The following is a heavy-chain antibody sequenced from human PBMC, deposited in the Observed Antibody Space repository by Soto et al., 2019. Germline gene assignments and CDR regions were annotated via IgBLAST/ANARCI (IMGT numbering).Heavy chain of an antibody. V-gene: IGHV3-33*01. Sequence: QVQLVESGGGVVQPGRSLRLSCAASGFTFSSYHMHWVRQAPGKGLEWVAVILPDGSNKYYAYSVKGRFTISRDNSKNSLYLQVNSLRADGTAVYYGAIFGSRELNFDYWGQGPLVTVSS. CDR2: ILPDGSNK. CDR1: GFTFSSYH. CDR3: AIFGSRELNFDY. D-gene: IGHD1-7*01. J-gene: IGHJ4*02.